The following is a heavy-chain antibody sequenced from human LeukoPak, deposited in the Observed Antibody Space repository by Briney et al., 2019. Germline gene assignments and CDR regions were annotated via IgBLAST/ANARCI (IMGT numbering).Heavy chain of an antibody. D-gene: IGHD3-10*01. V-gene: IGHV3-23*01. CDR3: AKIHTDLWFGKSYNDY. J-gene: IGHJ4*02. Sequence: GGSLRLSCAASGFTFSSYAMSWVRQAPGKGLEWVSAISGSGGSTYYADSVKGRFTISRDNSKNTLYLQMNSLRAEDTAVYDCAKIHTDLWFGKSYNDYWGQGTLVTVSP. CDR1: GFTFSSYA. CDR2: ISGSGGST.